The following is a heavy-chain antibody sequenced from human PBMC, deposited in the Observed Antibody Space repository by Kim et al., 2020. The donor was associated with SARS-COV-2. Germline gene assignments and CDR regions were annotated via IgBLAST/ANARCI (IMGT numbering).Heavy chain of an antibody. Sequence: DTRYGPSFQGEVTISADKSISTAYLQWSSLKASDTAMYYCARTANFWIDYWGQGTLVTVSS. CDR3: ARTANFWIDY. V-gene: IGHV5-51*01. J-gene: IGHJ4*02. CDR2: DT. D-gene: IGHD3-3*01.